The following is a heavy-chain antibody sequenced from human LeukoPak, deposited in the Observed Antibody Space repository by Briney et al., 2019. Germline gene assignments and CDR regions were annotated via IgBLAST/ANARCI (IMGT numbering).Heavy chain of an antibody. D-gene: IGHD2-15*01. J-gene: IGHJ6*03. CDR2: IYYSGST. CDR3: ARRINYYYYMDV. CDR1: GGSISSYY. V-gene: IGHV4-59*01. Sequence: SETLSLTCTVSGGSISSYYWSWIRQPPGKGLEWIGYIYYSGSTNYNPSLKSRVTISVDTSKNQFSLKLSSVTAADTAVYYCARRINYYYYMDVWGKGTTVTISS.